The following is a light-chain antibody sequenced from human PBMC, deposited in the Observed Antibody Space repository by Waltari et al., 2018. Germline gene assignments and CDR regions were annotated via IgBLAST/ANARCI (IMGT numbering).Light chain of an antibody. Sequence: DIVMTQPPDSPAVALGERATSNCKSSQTVLDSSNNRDYLAWYQQKPGQPPKLRIYWASSRESGVPDRFSGSGSGTDFTLTIASLQAEDVAVYYCQQYYSPPPLFTFGPGTKVDIK. CDR3: QQYYSPPPLFT. V-gene: IGKV4-1*01. CDR2: WAS. CDR1: QTVLDSSNNRDY. J-gene: IGKJ3*01.